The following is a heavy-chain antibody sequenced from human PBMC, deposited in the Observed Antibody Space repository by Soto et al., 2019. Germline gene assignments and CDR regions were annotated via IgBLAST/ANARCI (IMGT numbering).Heavy chain of an antibody. J-gene: IGHJ4*02. D-gene: IGHD3-22*01. CDR1: GFTFSSYA. V-gene: IGHV3-23*01. Sequence: XVSLRLSCAASGFTFSSYAMSWVRQAPGKGLEWVSGISGSGGITYYVDSVKGRFTISRDNSKNTLYLQMNSLRVEDTAIYYCAKDFAYESSGYYYEHFDYCGQRSLVTVSS. CDR3: AKDFAYESSGYYYEHFDY. CDR2: ISGSGGIT.